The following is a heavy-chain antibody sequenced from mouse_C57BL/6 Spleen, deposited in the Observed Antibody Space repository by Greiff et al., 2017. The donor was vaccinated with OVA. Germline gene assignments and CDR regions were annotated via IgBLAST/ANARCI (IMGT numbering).Heavy chain of an antibody. CDR3: ARADGSSHYYAMDY. D-gene: IGHD1-1*01. Sequence: VQLQQSGAELVKPGASVKISCKASGYAFSSYWMNWVKQRPGKGLEWIGQIYPGDGDTNYNGKFKGKATLTADKSSSTAYMQLSSLTAEDSAVDFCARADGSSHYYAMDYWGQGTSVTVSS. J-gene: IGHJ4*01. CDR2: IYPGDGDT. CDR1: GYAFSSYW. V-gene: IGHV1-80*01.